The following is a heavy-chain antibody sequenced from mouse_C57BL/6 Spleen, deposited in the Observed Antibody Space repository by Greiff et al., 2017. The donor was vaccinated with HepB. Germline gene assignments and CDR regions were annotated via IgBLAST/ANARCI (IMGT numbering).Heavy chain of an antibody. D-gene: IGHD2-4*01. CDR1: GYTFTSYW. V-gene: IGHV1-52*01. J-gene: IGHJ2*01. CDR2: IDPSDSET. Sequence: VQLQQPGAELVRPGSSVKLSCKASGYTFTSYWMHWVKQRPIQGLEWIGNIDPSDSETHYNQKFKDKATLTVDKSSSTAYMQLSSLTSEDSAVYYCARRGYYDLLDYWGQGTTLTVSS. CDR3: ARRGYYDLLDY.